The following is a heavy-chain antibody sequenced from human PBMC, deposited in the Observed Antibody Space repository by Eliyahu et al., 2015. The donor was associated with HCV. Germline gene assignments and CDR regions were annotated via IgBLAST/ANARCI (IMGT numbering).Heavy chain of an antibody. J-gene: IGHJ3*02. Sequence: GFTFSDYYMSWIRQAPGKGLEWVSYISSSGSTIYYADSVKGRFTISRDNAKNSLYLQMNSLRAEDTAVYYCARREGSRRPVDIWGQGTMVTVSS. V-gene: IGHV3-11*01. CDR3: ARREGSRRPVDI. D-gene: IGHD5-24*01. CDR1: GFTFSDYY. CDR2: ISSSGSTI.